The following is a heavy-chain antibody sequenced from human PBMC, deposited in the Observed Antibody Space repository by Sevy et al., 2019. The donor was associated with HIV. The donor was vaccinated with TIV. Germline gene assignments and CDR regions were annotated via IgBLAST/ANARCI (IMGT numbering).Heavy chain of an antibody. CDR3: ARGPLHSSGYHYDY. V-gene: IGHV1-8*01. CDR2: MNPNSGNT. Sequence: ASVKVYCKASGYTFTSYDINWVRQATGQGLEWMGWMNPNSGNTGYAQKFQGRVTMTRNTSISTAYMELSSLRSEDTDVYYCARGPLHSSGYHYDYWGQGTLVTVSS. D-gene: IGHD3-22*01. CDR1: GYTFTSYD. J-gene: IGHJ4*02.